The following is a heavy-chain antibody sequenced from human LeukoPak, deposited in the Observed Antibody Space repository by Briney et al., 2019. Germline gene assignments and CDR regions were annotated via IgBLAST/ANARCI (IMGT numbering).Heavy chain of an antibody. CDR1: GGSISSSGYY. D-gene: IGHD1-26*01. Sequence: SETLSLTCTVSGGSISSSGYYWGWIRQPPGKGPEWIASIYYSGSTYYNPSLKSRVTISVDTSKNQLSLKLSSLTAADTAVYYCARREYSGSYYGLSWFDPWGQGTLVTVSS. CDR2: IYYSGST. V-gene: IGHV4-39*01. J-gene: IGHJ5*02. CDR3: ARREYSGSYYGLSWFDP.